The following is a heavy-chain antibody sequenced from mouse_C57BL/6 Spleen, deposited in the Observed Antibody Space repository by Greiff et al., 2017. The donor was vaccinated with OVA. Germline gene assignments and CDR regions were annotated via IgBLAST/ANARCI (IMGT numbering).Heavy chain of an antibody. CDR2: LYTSDSET. Sequence: QVQLQQPGAELVRPGSSVKLSCKASGYTFTSYWMDWVRQSPGQGLEWIGNLYTSDSETQYNQKFKDKATLTVAKSSSTAYIQHSSLTSDDSAVYYCASSGTTLVKYYAMDYWGQGTSVTVSS. CDR3: ASSGTTLVKYYAMDY. CDR1: GYTFTSYW. J-gene: IGHJ4*01. V-gene: IGHV1-61*01. D-gene: IGHD1-1*01.